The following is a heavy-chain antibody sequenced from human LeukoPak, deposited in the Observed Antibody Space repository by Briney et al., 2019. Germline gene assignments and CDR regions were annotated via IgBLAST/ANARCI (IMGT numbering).Heavy chain of an antibody. CDR1: GDSISSYH. V-gene: IGHV4-59*01. J-gene: IGHJ3*02. CDR2: FYYNVST. Sequence: SETLSLTCTVSGDSISSYHWIWIRQPPGKALECLVHFYYNVSTNNNPSLKSRVTISVDTSKSQYSLKPSSVTAADTGAYYCAREVLLENSSGYSRQEAFDIWGQGTMVTVSS. D-gene: IGHD3-22*01. CDR3: AREVLLENSSGYSRQEAFDI.